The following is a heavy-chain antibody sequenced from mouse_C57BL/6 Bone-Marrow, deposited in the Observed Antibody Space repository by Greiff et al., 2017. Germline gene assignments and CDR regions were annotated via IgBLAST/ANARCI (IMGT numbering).Heavy chain of an antibody. D-gene: IGHD1-1*01. CDR3: ATQGYGSGYWFAY. V-gene: IGHV14-4*01. Sequence: EVQLQQSGAELVRPGASVKLSCTASGFNIKDDYMHWVKQRPEQGLEWIGWIDPENGDTEYASKFQGKATITADTSSNTAYLQLSSLTSEDTAVYYGATQGYGSGYWFAYCGHETLFSVSA. J-gene: IGHJ3*01. CDR2: IDPENGDT. CDR1: GFNIKDDY.